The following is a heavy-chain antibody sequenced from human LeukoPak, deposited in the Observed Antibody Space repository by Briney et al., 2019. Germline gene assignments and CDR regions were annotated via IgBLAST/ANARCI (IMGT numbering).Heavy chain of an antibody. CDR1: GFTFSSSW. D-gene: IGHD6-25*01. V-gene: IGHV3-7*01. J-gene: IGHJ4*02. CDR2: IKQDGSEK. Sequence: GGSLRLSCAASGFTFSSSWMSWVRQVPGKGLEWVANIKQDGSEKNYVDSVKGRFTISRDNAKNSLYLQMNSLRAEDTAVYYCARGGSGRDYFDYWGQGTLVTVSS. CDR3: ARGGSGRDYFDY.